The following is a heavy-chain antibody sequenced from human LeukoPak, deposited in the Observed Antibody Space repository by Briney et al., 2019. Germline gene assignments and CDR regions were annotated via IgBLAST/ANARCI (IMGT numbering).Heavy chain of an antibody. J-gene: IGHJ4*02. D-gene: IGHD5-24*01. CDR2: IQYDGSEK. CDR3: AKGEMGTTSYYFDY. V-gene: IGHV3-30*02. Sequence: GGSLRLSCAVSGFTFSSYGMHWVRQAPGKGLEWVAFIQYDGSEKYYADSVKGRFTISRDNSKNTLYLQMNSLRAEDTAVYYCAKGEMGTTSYYFDYWGQGTLVTVSS. CDR1: GFTFSSYG.